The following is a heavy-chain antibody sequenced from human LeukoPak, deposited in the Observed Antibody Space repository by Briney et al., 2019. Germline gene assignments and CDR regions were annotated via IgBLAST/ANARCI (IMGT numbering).Heavy chain of an antibody. V-gene: IGHV4-59*01. CDR3: ARGGVRADY. Sequence: SETLSLTCTVSGGSISGYYWSWIRQPPGKGLEWIGYFYYSGNTNYNPSLKSRVTISVDTSKNQFSLKVSSVTAADTAVYYCARGGVRADYWGQGTLVTVSS. D-gene: IGHD4-17*01. CDR2: FYYSGNT. J-gene: IGHJ4*02. CDR1: GGSISGYY.